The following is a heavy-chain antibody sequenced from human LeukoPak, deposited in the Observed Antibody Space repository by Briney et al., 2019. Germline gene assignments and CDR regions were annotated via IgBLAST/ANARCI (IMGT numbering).Heavy chain of an antibody. CDR3: ARTLVGSGLDAFDI. D-gene: IGHD2-15*01. CDR1: GFTVSSNY. Sequence: EGSLRLSCAASGFTVSSNYMSWVRQAPGKGLEWLSVIYSGGNTYYADSVMGRLTISRDNSKNTLYLQMNSLRAEDTALYYCARTLVGSGLDAFDIWGQGTMVTVS. CDR2: IYSGGNT. J-gene: IGHJ3*02. V-gene: IGHV3-66*01.